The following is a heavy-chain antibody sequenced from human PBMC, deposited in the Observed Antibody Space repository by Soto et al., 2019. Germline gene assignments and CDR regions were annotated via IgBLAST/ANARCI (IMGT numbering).Heavy chain of an antibody. CDR3: ARPTRGYRYGGAFDI. CDR2: IYPGDSDT. Sequence: GESLKISCKGSGYSFTSYWIGWVRQMPGKGLEWMGIIYPGDSDTRYSPSFQGQVTISADKSISTAYLQWSSLKASDTAMYYCARPTRGYRYGGAFDIWGQGTMVTVSS. D-gene: IGHD5-18*01. V-gene: IGHV5-51*01. J-gene: IGHJ3*02. CDR1: GYSFTSYW.